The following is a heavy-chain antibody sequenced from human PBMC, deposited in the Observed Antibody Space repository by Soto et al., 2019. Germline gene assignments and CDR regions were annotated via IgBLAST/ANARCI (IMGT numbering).Heavy chain of an antibody. CDR1: GGSISSSSYY. D-gene: IGHD6-19*01. CDR3: ARTTTYSSGWYNWFDP. Sequence: PSETLSLTCTVSGGSISSSSYYCGWIRQPPGKGLEWIGSIYYSGSTYYNPSLKSRVTISVDTSKNQFSLKLSSVTAADTAVYYCARTTTYSSGWYNWFDPWGQGTLVT. CDR2: IYYSGST. J-gene: IGHJ5*02. V-gene: IGHV4-39*01.